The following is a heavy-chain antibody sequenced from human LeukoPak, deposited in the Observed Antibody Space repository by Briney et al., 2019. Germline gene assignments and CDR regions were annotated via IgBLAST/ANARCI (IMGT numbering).Heavy chain of an antibody. CDR3: ARPYGSGSYSNWFDP. J-gene: IGHJ5*02. CDR1: GYTFTSYA. Sequence: ASVKVSCKASGYTFTSYAMHWVRQAPGQRLEWMGWINAGNGNTKYSQKFQGRVTITRDTSASTAYMELSSLRSEDTAVYYCARPYGSGSYSNWFDPWGQGTLVTVSS. V-gene: IGHV1-3*01. D-gene: IGHD3-10*01. CDR2: INAGNGNT.